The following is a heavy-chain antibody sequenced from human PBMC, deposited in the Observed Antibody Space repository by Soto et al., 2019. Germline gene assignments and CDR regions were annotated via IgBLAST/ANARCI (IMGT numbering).Heavy chain of an antibody. D-gene: IGHD3-3*01. J-gene: IGHJ6*03. V-gene: IGHV1-8*02. Sequence: ASVKVSCKASGYTFTSYAMHWVRQAPGQRLEWMGWMNADSGNTDYAQKFQGRVTMTRNTSISTAYMELSSLRSEDTAVYYCARGPITIFGVVIIKDYYYYMDVWGKGTTVTVSS. CDR3: ARGPITIFGVVIIKDYYYYMDV. CDR2: MNADSGNT. CDR1: GYTFTSYA.